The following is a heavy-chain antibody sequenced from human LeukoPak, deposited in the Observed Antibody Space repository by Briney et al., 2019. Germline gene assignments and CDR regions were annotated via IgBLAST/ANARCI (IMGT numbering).Heavy chain of an antibody. D-gene: IGHD5-18*01. J-gene: IGHJ4*02. CDR1: GFTVSSNY. CDR3: ARGGWVRAMAIDY. CDR2: IYSGGST. V-gene: IGHV3-53*01. Sequence: GGSLRLSCAASGFTVSSNYMSWVRHAPGEGLEWVSVIYSGGSTYYADSVKGRFTISRDNSKNTLYLQMNSLRAEDTAVYYCARGGWVRAMAIDYWGQGTLVTVSS.